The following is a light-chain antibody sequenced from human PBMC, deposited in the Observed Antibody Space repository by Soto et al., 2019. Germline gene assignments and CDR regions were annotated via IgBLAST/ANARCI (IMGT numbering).Light chain of an antibody. J-gene: IGKJ3*01. CDR3: QQYNNWPFT. Sequence: EIVMTQSPATLSVSPGERATLSCRASQSVSSNLAWYQQKPGQAPRLFIYGASTRATGIPAWFSGSGSGTEFTLTISSLQSEDFAVYYCQQYNNWPFTFGPGTKVDIK. CDR1: QSVSSN. V-gene: IGKV3-15*01. CDR2: GAS.